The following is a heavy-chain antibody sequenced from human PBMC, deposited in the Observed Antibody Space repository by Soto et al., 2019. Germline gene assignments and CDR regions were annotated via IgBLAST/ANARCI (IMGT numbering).Heavy chain of an antibody. J-gene: IGHJ6*01. V-gene: IGHV3-21*01. CDR2: IGSSSSYI. CDR1: GFTFSSYS. Sequence: GGSLRLSCAASGFTFSSYSMNWVRQAPGKGLEGVSSIGSSSSYIDSEDDVPARFPISKDNAKTRLSLQMTSLRAEDTAVHYCASHTYYYYSRGHYGEGDYYYYGMDVWGQGTTAT. D-gene: IGHD3-22*01. CDR3: ASHTYYYYSRGHYGEGDYYYYGMDV.